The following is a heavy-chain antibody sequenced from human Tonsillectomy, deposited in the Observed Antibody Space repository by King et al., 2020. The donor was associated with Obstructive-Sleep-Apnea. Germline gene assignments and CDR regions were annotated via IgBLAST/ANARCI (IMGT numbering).Heavy chain of an antibody. D-gene: IGHD3-22*01. CDR2: ISYDGGEK. CDR3: ARPYYDRNGYYYPYFDY. Sequence: VQLVESGGGAVQPGRSLRLSCAASGFGFSTYAMHWVRQAPGKGLEWVAVISYDGGEKYYADSVQGQFTMSRDNSKNTLYLEMNSLRSEDTAMYYCARPYYDRNGYYYPYFDYWGKGTLITVSS. V-gene: IGHV3-30*04. J-gene: IGHJ4*02. CDR1: GFGFSTYA.